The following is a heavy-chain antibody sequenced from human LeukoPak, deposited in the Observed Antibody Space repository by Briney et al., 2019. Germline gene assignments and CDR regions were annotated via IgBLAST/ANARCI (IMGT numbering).Heavy chain of an antibody. D-gene: IGHD4-17*01. CDR2: IYHSGST. CDR1: GYSISSGYY. Sequence: PSETLSLTCTVSGYSISSGYYWGWIRQPPGKGLEWIGSIYHSGSTYYNPSLKSRVTISVDTSKNQFSLKLSSVTAADTAVYYCARGRQQPTVTGSNWFDPWGQGTLVTVSS. CDR3: ARGRQQPTVTGSNWFDP. V-gene: IGHV4-38-2*02. J-gene: IGHJ5*02.